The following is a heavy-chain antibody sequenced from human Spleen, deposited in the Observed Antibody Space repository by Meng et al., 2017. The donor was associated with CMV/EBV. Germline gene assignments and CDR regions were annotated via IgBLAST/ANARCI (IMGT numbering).Heavy chain of an antibody. J-gene: IGHJ4*02. V-gene: IGHV3-30*04. CDR3: ARDDLYSSSWNYYFDY. D-gene: IGHD6-13*01. Sequence: GFTFSRDAMNWVRQAPGKGMEWVAVISYDGSNKYYADSVKGRFTISRDNSKNTLYLQMNSLRAEDTAVYYCARDDLYSSSWNYYFDYWGQGTLVTVSS. CDR2: ISYDGSNK. CDR1: GFTFSRDA.